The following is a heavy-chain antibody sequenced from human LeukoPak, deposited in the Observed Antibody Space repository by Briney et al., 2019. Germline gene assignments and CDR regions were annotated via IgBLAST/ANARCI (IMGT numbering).Heavy chain of an antibody. Sequence: SVKVSCKAPGGTFSSYAISWVRQAPGQGLEWMGGIIPIFGTANYAQKFQGRVTITADESTSTAYMELSSLRSEDTAVYYCARGVVYDSSGFFDYWGQGTLVTVSS. V-gene: IGHV1-69*13. CDR3: ARGVVYDSSGFFDY. CDR2: IIPIFGTA. J-gene: IGHJ4*02. D-gene: IGHD3-22*01. CDR1: GGTFSSYA.